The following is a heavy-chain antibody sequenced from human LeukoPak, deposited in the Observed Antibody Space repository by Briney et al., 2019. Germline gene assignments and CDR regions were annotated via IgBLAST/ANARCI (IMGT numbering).Heavy chain of an antibody. CDR2: ISGSGGST. Sequence: PGGSLRLSCAASGFTFSSYAMSWVRQAPGKGLEWVSAISGSGGSTCYADSVKGRFTISRDNSKNTMYLQMNSLRAEDTAVYYCAKYRMVRGVITKGPFDYWGQGTLVTVSS. CDR1: GFTFSSYA. V-gene: IGHV3-23*01. CDR3: AKYRMVRGVITKGPFDY. J-gene: IGHJ4*02. D-gene: IGHD3-10*01.